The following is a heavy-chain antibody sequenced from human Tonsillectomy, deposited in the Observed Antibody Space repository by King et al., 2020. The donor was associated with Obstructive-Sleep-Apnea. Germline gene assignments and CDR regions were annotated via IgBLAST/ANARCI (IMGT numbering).Heavy chain of an antibody. Sequence: QGQLVQSGAEVKKPGASVKVSCKASGYTFTSYSMHWVRQAPGQRLEWMGWINAGHGNTKYSQQFQGRVTITRETSARTAYMALSSLRSEDTAVYYWARGGYSSSWYSWFDPWGQGTLVTVSS. J-gene: IGHJ5*02. CDR1: GYTFTSYS. CDR3: ARGGYSSSWYSWFDP. CDR2: INAGHGNT. V-gene: IGHV1-3*01. D-gene: IGHD6-13*01.